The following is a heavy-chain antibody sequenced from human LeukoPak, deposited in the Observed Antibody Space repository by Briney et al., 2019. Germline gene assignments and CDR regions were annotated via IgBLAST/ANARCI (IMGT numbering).Heavy chain of an antibody. V-gene: IGHV1-24*01. CDR1: GYTLTALS. J-gene: IGHJ4*02. Sequence: ASVKVSCKVSGYTLTALSMHWVRQAPGKGLEWMGGFDPDTVETIYAQKFQGRVTMTEDTSTDTAYMDLSSLRSEDTAVYYCATVRYYDTPGDSDYFDYWGQGTLVTVSS. CDR3: ATVRYYDTPGDSDYFDY. CDR2: FDPDTVET. D-gene: IGHD3-22*01.